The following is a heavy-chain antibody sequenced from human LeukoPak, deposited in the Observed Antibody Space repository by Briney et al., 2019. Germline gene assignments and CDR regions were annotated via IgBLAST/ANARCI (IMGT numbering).Heavy chain of an antibody. CDR1: GFTFSSYG. D-gene: IGHD3-10*01. CDR3: ARVYYYASGSYYDYFDY. V-gene: IGHV3-33*01. Sequence: GGSLRLSCAASGFTFSSYGMHWVRQAPGKGLEWEAVIWYDGSNKYYADSVKGRFTISRDNSKNTLYLQMNSLRAEDTAVYYCARVYYYASGSYYDYFDYWGQGTLVTVSS. J-gene: IGHJ4*02. CDR2: IWYDGSNK.